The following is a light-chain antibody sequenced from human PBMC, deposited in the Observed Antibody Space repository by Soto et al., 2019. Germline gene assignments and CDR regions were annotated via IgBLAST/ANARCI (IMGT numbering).Light chain of an antibody. CDR3: QQSYRTPLT. CDR1: QSISIY. Sequence: DIQMTQSPSSLSASVGDTVTITCRASQSISIYLNWYQQKPGKAPSLLIYAASSLQNGVPSMFSGSGSGTEFTLTISSLQREDFATYYCQQSYRTPLTFGGGTKVEIK. V-gene: IGKV1-39*01. J-gene: IGKJ4*01. CDR2: AAS.